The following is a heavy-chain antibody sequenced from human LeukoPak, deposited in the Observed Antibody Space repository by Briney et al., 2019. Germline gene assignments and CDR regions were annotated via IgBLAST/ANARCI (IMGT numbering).Heavy chain of an antibody. D-gene: IGHD2-8*02. V-gene: IGHV3-49*03. Sequence: GGSLRLSCSSSGFTFGDFGMSWFRQAPGKGPEWVGFIRSKVYGGATEYAASVKGRFIISRDDSKSIAYLQMNSPETEDTAVYYCSRSRRVLCTGACYSFDYWGQGTLVTVSS. CDR1: GFTFGDFG. J-gene: IGHJ4*02. CDR2: IRSKVYGGAT. CDR3: SRSRRVLCTGACYSFDY.